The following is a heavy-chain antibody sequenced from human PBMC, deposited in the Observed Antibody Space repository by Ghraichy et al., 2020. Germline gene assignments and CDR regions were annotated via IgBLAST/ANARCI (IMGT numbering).Heavy chain of an antibody. Sequence: LSLTCAASGFTFSSYSMNWVRQAPGKGLEWVSSISSSSSYIYYADSVKGRFTISRDNAKNSLYLQMNSLRAEDTAVYYCARDKMEPWILVGGAIDAFDIWGQGTMVTVSS. D-gene: IGHD3-16*01. CDR2: ISSSSSYI. J-gene: IGHJ3*02. CDR3: ARDKMEPWILVGGAIDAFDI. CDR1: GFTFSSYS. V-gene: IGHV3-21*01.